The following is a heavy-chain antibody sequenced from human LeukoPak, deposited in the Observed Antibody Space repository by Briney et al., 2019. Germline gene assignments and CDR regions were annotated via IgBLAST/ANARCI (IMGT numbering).Heavy chain of an antibody. CDR1: GGSFSSYY. J-gene: IGHJ6*03. CDR3: ARATGVAAAGTLSNYYYYMDV. Sequence: PSETLSLTCAVYGGSFSSYYWGWIRQPPGKGLEWIGSIYYSGSTYYNPSLKSRVTISVDTSKNQFSLKLSSVTAADTAVYYCARATGVAAAGTLSNYYYYMDVWGKGTTVTVSS. D-gene: IGHD6-13*01. V-gene: IGHV4-39*07. CDR2: IYYSGST.